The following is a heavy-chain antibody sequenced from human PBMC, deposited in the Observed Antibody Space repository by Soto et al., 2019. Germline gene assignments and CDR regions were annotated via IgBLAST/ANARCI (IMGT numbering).Heavy chain of an antibody. CDR2: IYYSGST. CDR1: GGSISSYY. J-gene: IGHJ4*02. Sequence: PSATLSLTCTVSGGSISSYYWSWIRQPPGKGLEWIGYIYYSGSTNYNPSLKSRVTISVDTSKNQFSLKLSSVTAADTAVYYCARGRIMITFGGVIPEYYFDYWGQGTLVTVSS. V-gene: IGHV4-59*01. D-gene: IGHD3-16*02. CDR3: ARGRIMITFGGVIPEYYFDY.